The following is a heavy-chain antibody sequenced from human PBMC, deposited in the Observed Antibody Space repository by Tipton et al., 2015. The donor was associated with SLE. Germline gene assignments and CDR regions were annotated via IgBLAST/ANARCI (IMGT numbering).Heavy chain of an antibody. J-gene: IGHJ6*02. CDR3: ARDGGTYLNGLNV. CDR2: INTNTGNP. Sequence: QLVQSGSELKRPGASVKVSCKTSGYRFGDYAIDWVRQAPGQGLEWMGWINTNTGNPTYAQDFTGRFVFSLDTSVSTAYLQISSLKAEDTAVYYCARDGGTYLNGLNVWGQGTTVTVSS. V-gene: IGHV7-4-1*02. D-gene: IGHD1-26*01. CDR1: GYRFGDYA.